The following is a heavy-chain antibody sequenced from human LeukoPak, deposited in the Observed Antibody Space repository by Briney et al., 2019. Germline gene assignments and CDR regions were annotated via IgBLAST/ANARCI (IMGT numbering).Heavy chain of an antibody. J-gene: IGHJ4*02. D-gene: IGHD3-22*01. CDR1: GFSISNYW. CDR2: IKEDGSEK. CDR3: ARGEYYYDGGY. V-gene: IGHV3-7*04. Sequence: GGSLRLSCAVSGFSISNYWMSWVRQAPGKGLEWVANIKEDGSEKYFVDSVKGRFTSSRDNAKNSLYLQMESLRAEDTAVYYCARGEYYYDGGYWGQGTLVTVSS.